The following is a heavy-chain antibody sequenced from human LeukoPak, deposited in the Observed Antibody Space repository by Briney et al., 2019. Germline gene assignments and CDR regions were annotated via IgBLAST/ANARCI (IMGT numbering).Heavy chain of an antibody. J-gene: IGHJ4*02. CDR3: TTMTTVTTQTRNEFDY. D-gene: IGHD4-17*01. V-gene: IGHV3-15*01. CDR2: IKSKRDGGTT. Sequence: GGTLRLSCAASGVTFSNAWMSWVRQAPGKGLEWVGRIKSKRDGGTTDYATPVKGRFTISRNDSNTTLYLQMNSLKTEDTAVSYCTTMTTVTTQTRNEFDYWGQGTRVTVSS. CDR1: GVTFSNAW.